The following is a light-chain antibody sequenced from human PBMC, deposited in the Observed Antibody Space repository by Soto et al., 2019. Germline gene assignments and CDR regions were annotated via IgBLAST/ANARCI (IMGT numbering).Light chain of an antibody. Sequence: DIKMTQSPTTLSGSVGYRVTITCRASQTISSWLAWYQQKPGKAPKLLIYKASTLKSGVPSRFSGSGSGTEFTLTISSLQPEDFATYYCQQFYTYLLTFGGGTKVDIK. CDR3: QQFYTYLLT. CDR2: KAS. V-gene: IGKV1-5*03. J-gene: IGKJ4*01. CDR1: QTISSW.